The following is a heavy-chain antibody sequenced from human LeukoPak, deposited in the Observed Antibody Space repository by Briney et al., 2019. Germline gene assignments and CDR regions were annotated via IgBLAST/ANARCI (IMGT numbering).Heavy chain of an antibody. CDR3: ARHSSGYYSWFDP. Sequence: PSETLSLTCTVSGGSISSCYWSWIRQPPGKGLEWIGYIYTSGSTNYNPSLKSRVTISVDPSKNQFSLKLSSVTAADTAVYYCARHSSGYYSWFDPWGEGTLVSVSS. CDR2: IYTSGST. J-gene: IGHJ5*02. V-gene: IGHV4-4*09. CDR1: GGSISSCY. D-gene: IGHD3-22*01.